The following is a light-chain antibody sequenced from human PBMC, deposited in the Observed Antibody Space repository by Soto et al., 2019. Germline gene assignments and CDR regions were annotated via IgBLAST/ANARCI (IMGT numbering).Light chain of an antibody. Sequence: QSALTQPASVSASPGQSITISCTGTSSDVGTYDDVSWYRQHPGKAPKLLIYEVTNRPSGVSNRFSGSKSGNTASLTISGLQADDEADYYCSSYTASSTLLFGTGTKVTVL. V-gene: IGLV2-14*01. J-gene: IGLJ1*01. CDR1: SSDVGTYDD. CDR3: SSYTASSTLL. CDR2: EVT.